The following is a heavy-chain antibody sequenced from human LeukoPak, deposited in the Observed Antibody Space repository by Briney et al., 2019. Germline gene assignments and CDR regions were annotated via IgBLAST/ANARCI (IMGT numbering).Heavy chain of an antibody. CDR1: GFTFSLYS. V-gene: IGHV3-23*01. Sequence: GGSLRLSCAASGFTFSLYSMSWFRQAPGKGLEWVSTISGSGLGGTTHYADSVKGRFTVSGDNSKNTLYLQMSSLRAEDTAVYYCAKDERNWNYNLASQTYDWGQGTLVTVSS. J-gene: IGHJ4*02. CDR2: ISGSGLGGTT. D-gene: IGHD1-7*01. CDR3: AKDERNWNYNLASQTYD.